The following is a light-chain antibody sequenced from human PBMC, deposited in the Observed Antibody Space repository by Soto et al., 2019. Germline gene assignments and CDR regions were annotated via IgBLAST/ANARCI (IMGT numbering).Light chain of an antibody. CDR1: SSNIGSYT. V-gene: IGLV1-44*01. Sequence: QSVLTQPPSASGTPGQRVTISCSGTSSNIGSYTVNWYQQLPGTAPKLLIYTNNQRPSGVPDRFSGSKSGTSASLAISGLQSEDEADYYCAVWDDSPNGRVFGGGTKLTVL. CDR2: TNN. J-gene: IGLJ2*01. CDR3: AVWDDSPNGRV.